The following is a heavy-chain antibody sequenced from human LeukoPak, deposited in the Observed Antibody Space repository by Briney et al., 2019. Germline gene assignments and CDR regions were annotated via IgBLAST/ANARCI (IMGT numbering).Heavy chain of an antibody. Sequence: SETLSLTCTVSGGSISSGSYYWSWIRQPAGKGLEWIGRIYTSGSTNYNPSLKSRVTISVDTSKNQFSLKLSSVTAADTAVYYCASAPRDGDYDYWGQGTLVTVSS. D-gene: IGHD4-17*01. CDR1: GGSISSGSYY. V-gene: IGHV4-61*02. CDR3: ASAPRDGDYDY. CDR2: IYTSGST. J-gene: IGHJ4*02.